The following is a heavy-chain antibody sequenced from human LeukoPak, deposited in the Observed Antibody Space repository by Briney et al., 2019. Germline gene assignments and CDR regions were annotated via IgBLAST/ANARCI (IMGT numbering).Heavy chain of an antibody. J-gene: IGHJ5*02. CDR3: ARRPPSPSSVTARYNWFDP. D-gene: IGHD2-21*02. V-gene: IGHV4-59*12. CDR2: IYYSGST. Sequence: SETLSLTCTVSGGSISSYYWSWIRQPPGKGLEWIGYIYYSGSTNYNPSLKSRVTISVDTSKNQFSLKLSSVTAADTAVYYCARRPPSPSSVTARYNWFDPWGQGTLVTVSS. CDR1: GGSISSYY.